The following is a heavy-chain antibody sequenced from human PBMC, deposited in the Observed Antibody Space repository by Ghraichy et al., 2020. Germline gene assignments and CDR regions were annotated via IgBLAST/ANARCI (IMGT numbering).Heavy chain of an antibody. CDR3: AKEGTYDTSGYYPTHDAFHA. D-gene: IGHD3-22*01. Sequence: GGSLRLSCAASEFTFSSHAMNWVRLAPGRGLEWVSAINGGGDTTYYAASVKGRFTISRDNSKNTLYLQMNTLTDEDTAVYYCAKEGTYDTSGYYPTHDAFHAWGQGTKVSVSS. J-gene: IGHJ3*01. CDR2: INGGGDTT. V-gene: IGHV3-23*01. CDR1: EFTFSSHA.